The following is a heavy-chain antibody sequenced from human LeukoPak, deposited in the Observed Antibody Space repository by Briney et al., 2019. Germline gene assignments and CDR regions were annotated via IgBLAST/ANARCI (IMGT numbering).Heavy chain of an antibody. CDR2: ISYDGSNK. CDR3: ARDQVAFYSSGWFRDAFDI. J-gene: IGHJ3*02. CDR1: GGTFSSYA. D-gene: IGHD6-19*01. V-gene: IGHV3-30-3*01. Sequence: SCKASGGTFSSYAMHWVRQAPGKGLEWVAVISYDGSNKYYADSVKGRFTISRDNSKNTLYLQMNSLRVEDTAVYYCARDQVAFYSSGWFRDAFDIWGQGTMVTVSS.